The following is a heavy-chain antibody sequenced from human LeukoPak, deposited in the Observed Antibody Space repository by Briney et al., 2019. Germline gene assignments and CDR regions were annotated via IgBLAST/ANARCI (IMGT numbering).Heavy chain of an antibody. V-gene: IGHV4-34*01. D-gene: IGHD3-9*01. CDR2: INHSGST. J-gene: IGHJ4*02. CDR3: ARGEGYFDFQ. CDR1: GGSFSGYY. Sequence: SETLSLTCAVYGGSFSGYYWSWIRQPPGKGLEWIGEINHSGSTNYNPTLKSRVTISVDTSKNQFSLKLSYVTAADTAVYYCARGEGYFDFQWGQGTLVTVSS.